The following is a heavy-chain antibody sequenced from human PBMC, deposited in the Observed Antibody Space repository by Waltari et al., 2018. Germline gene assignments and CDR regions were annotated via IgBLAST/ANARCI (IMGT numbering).Heavy chain of an antibody. CDR3: ARHTFIPLQWELEGGYFDY. CDR1: GGSISSSSYY. J-gene: IGHJ4*02. Sequence: QLQLQESGPGLVKPSETLSLTCTVSGGSISSSSYYWGWIRHPPGKGLEWIGSIYYSGGTYYNPSRKSRVTISVDTSKNQFSLKLSSVTAADTAVYYCARHTFIPLQWELEGGYFDYWGQGTLVTVSS. D-gene: IGHD1-26*01. V-gene: IGHV4-39*01. CDR2: IYYSGGT.